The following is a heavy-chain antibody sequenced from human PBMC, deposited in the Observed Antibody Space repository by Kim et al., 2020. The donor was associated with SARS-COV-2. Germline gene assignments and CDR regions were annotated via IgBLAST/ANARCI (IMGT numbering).Heavy chain of an antibody. J-gene: IGHJ4*02. V-gene: IGHV3-23*01. D-gene: IGHD6-13*01. CDR2: ISASGDST. CDR1: GFTFSNYA. Sequence: GGSLRLSCEASGFTFSNYAMSWVRQAPGKGLEWVSPISASGDSTHYADSVKGRFTISRDNSKNTLYLQMDSLRAEDTAVYYCAKLGMPSSGTLGVGDYWGQGTLVTVSS. CDR3: AKLGMPSSGTLGVGDY.